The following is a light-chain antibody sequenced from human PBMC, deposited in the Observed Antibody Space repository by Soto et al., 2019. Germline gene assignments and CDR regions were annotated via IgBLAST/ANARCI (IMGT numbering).Light chain of an antibody. V-gene: IGKV3-20*01. CDR2: GAS. Sequence: EIVLTQTPGTRSLSPGEGATLSCRASQSVTSSYLAWFQQKPGQAPRLLIYGASSRATGIPDRFSGSGSGTDFTLSISRLEPEDFAVYYCQQYGSSPPWTFGQGTKVEIK. CDR3: QQYGSSPPWT. J-gene: IGKJ1*01. CDR1: QSVTSSY.